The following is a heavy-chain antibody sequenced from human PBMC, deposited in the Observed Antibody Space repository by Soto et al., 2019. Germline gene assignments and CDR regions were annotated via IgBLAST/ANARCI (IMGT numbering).Heavy chain of an antibody. J-gene: IGHJ4*02. CDR2: ISYDGSNK. D-gene: IGHD2-21*02. V-gene: IGHV3-30*18. CDR1: GFTFSSYG. Sequence: GGSLRLSCAASGFTFSSYGMHWVRQAPGKGLEWVAVISYDGSNKYYADSVKGRFTISRDNSKNTLYLQMNSLRAEDTAVYYCAKDRAGGGDCQDYWGQGTLVTVSS. CDR3: AKDRAGGGDCQDY.